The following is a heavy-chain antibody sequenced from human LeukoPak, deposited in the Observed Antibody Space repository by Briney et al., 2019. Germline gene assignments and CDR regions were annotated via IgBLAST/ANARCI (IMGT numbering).Heavy chain of an antibody. CDR1: GGSISSGGYY. D-gene: IGHD2-2*01. CDR2: IYYSGST. V-gene: IGHV4-31*03. CDR3: ARCSNTYYYGMDV. Sequence: SETLSLTCTVSGGSISSGGYYWSWIRQHPGKGLEWIGYIYYSGSTYYNPSLKSRVTISVDTSKNQFSLKLSSVTAADTAVYYCARCSNTYYYGMDVWGQGTTVTVSS. J-gene: IGHJ6*02.